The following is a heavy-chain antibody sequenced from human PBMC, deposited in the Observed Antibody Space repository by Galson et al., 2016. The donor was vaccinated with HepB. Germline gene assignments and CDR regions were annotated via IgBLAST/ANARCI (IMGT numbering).Heavy chain of an antibody. Sequence: CAISGDSVSNNIAAWNWIRQSPSRGLQWLGRVYYRSTWYNDYAVSVRSRITINPDTSKNQLSLQLSSVTPEDTAVYYCARAGGLNENFHFDYWGHGTLVTVSS. CDR1: GDSVSNNIAA. CDR2: VYYRSTWYN. D-gene: IGHD1-1*01. V-gene: IGHV6-1*01. J-gene: IGHJ4*01. CDR3: ARAGGLNENFHFDY.